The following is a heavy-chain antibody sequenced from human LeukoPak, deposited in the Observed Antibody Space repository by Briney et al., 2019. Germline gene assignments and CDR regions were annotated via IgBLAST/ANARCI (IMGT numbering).Heavy chain of an antibody. CDR2: INTNTGNP. D-gene: IGHD6-13*01. Sequence: ASVKVSCKASGYTFTNYAMNWVRQAPGQGLEWMGWINTNTGNPTYAQGFTGRFVFSLDTSVSTAYLQISSLKAEDTAVYYCARVDIAAAGTPLGFDPWGQGTLVTVSS. CDR1: GYTFTNYA. CDR3: ARVDIAAAGTPLGFDP. V-gene: IGHV7-4-1*02. J-gene: IGHJ5*02.